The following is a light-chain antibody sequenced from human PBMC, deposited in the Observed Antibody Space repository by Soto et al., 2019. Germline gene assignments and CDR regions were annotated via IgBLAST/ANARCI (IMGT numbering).Light chain of an antibody. CDR3: CSYAGSYTYV. V-gene: IGLV2-11*01. Sequence: QSALTQPRSVSGSPGQSVTISCTGTSSDVGGYNYVSWYQQHPGKAPKLMIYDVSEWPSGVPDRFSGSKSGTTASLTISGLQAEDEADYYCCSYAGSYTYVFGTGTKLTVL. J-gene: IGLJ1*01. CDR2: DVS. CDR1: SSDVGGYNY.